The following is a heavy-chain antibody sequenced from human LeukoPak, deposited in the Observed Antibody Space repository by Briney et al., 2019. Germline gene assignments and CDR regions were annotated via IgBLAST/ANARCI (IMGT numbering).Heavy chain of an antibody. D-gene: IGHD1-26*01. CDR1: GFTVSSNY. CDR2: IYSGGST. Sequence: GGSLRLSCAASGFTVSSNYMSWVRQAPGKGLEWVSIIYSGGSTFYADYVKRRFTISRDNSKNTLYLQMNSLRAEDTAAYYCARGGSYLSAFDIWGQGTMVTVSS. J-gene: IGHJ3*02. V-gene: IGHV3-53*01. CDR3: ARGGSYLSAFDI.